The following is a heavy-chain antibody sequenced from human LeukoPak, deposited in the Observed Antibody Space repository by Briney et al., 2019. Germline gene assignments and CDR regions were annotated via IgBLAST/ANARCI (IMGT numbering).Heavy chain of an antibody. J-gene: IGHJ4*02. CDR2: IFYSGTT. D-gene: IGHD3-16*01. CDR1: GGSISSSSYY. Sequence: SETLSLTCTVSGGSISSSSYYWGWIRQPPGKGLEWIGNIFYSGTTYYNPSLKSRVTISVDTSKNQFSLILSSMTAADTAVYYCARSIRTFGGVTAGIDYWGQGTLVTVSS. CDR3: ARSIRTFGGVTAGIDY. V-gene: IGHV4-39*01.